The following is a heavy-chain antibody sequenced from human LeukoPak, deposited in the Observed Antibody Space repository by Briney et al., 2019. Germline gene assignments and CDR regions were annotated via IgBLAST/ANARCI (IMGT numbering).Heavy chain of an antibody. CDR2: INHSGST. V-gene: IGHV4-34*01. Sequence: SETLSLTCAVYGGSFSGYYWSWIRQPPGKGLEWIGEINHSGSTNYNPSLKSRVTISVDTSKNQFSLKLSSVTAADTAVYYCARRWGGGDSWGQGTLVTVST. CDR1: GGSFSGYY. CDR3: ARRWGGGDS. D-gene: IGHD2-21*01. J-gene: IGHJ4*02.